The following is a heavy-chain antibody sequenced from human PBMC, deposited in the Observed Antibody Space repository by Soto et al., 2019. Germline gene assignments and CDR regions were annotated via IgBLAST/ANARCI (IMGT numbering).Heavy chain of an antibody. CDR3: ARDENHTFKH. CDR2: IYYSGST. J-gene: IGHJ1*01. CDR1: VVSISSGDYY. V-gene: IGHV4-30-4*01. Sequence: PSETLSLTCTFSVVSISSGDYYCSWIRQPPGKGLEWIGYIYYSGSTYYNPSLKSRVTISVDTSKNQFSLKLSSVTAADTAVYYCARDENHTFKHWGQGTLVNVSS. D-gene: IGHD5-18*01.